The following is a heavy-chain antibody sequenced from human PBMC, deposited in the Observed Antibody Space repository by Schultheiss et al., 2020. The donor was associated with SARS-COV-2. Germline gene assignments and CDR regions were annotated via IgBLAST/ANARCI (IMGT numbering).Heavy chain of an antibody. CDR3: AREYTNYDFWSGYSYYYYYYMDV. J-gene: IGHJ6*03. CDR1: GGSISSYY. CDR2: IYYSGST. V-gene: IGHV4-59*12. D-gene: IGHD3-3*01. Sequence: SETLSLTCTVSGGSISSYYWSWIRQPPGKGLEWIGYIYYSGSTNYNPSLKSRVTISVDTSKNQFSLKLSSVTAADTAVYYCAREYTNYDFWSGYSYYYYYYMDVWGKGTTVTVSS.